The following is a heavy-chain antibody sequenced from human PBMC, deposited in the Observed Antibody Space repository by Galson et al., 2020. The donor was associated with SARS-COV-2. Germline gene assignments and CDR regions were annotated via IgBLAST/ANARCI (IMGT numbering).Heavy chain of an antibody. CDR3: AKDDYYDSSLYQGRSY. J-gene: IGHJ4*02. V-gene: IGHV3-23*01. D-gene: IGHD3-22*01. CDR1: GFTFSNYA. Sequence: SCAASGFTFSNYAMSWVRQAPGKGLEWVSAVAGSGASTYYADSVKGRFTISRDNSKNTLHLQMNSLRAEDTAVYYCAKDDYYDSSLYQGRSYWGQGTLVTVSS. CDR2: VAGSGAST.